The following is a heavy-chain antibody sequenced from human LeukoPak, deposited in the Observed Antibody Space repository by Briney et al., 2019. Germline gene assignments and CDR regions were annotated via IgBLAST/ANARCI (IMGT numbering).Heavy chain of an antibody. D-gene: IGHD1-26*01. CDR3: ARGPGGSYFVG. V-gene: IGHV4-34*01. Sequence: SETLSLTCAVYGGSFSGYYWSWIRQPPGKGLEWIGEINHRGSTNYNPSLKSRVTISVDTSKNQFSLKLSSVTAADTAVYYCARGPGGSYFVGWGQGTLVTVSS. CDR2: INHRGST. CDR1: GGSFSGYY. J-gene: IGHJ4*02.